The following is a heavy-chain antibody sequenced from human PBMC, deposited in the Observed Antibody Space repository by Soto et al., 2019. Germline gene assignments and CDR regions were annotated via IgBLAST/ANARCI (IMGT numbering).Heavy chain of an antibody. CDR1: GGSISSYY. CDR2: IYYSGST. Sequence: ETLSLTCTVSGGSISSYYWSWIRQPPGKGLEWIGYIYYSGSTNYNPSLKSRVTISVDTSKNQFSLKLSSVTAADTAVYYCARGGSSSSWYRWFDPWGQGTLVTVSS. V-gene: IGHV4-59*01. CDR3: ARGGSSSSWYRWFDP. D-gene: IGHD6-13*01. J-gene: IGHJ5*02.